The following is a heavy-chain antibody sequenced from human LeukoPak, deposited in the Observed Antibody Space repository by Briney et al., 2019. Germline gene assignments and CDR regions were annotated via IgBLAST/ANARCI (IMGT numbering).Heavy chain of an antibody. CDR1: GYTFTSYA. J-gene: IGHJ4*02. CDR2: INTNTGNP. CDR3: ARDPGYYYDSSGYYDDY. Sequence: ASVKVSCKASGYTFTSYAMNWVRQAPGQGLEWIGWINTNTGNPTYAQGFTGRFVFSLDTSVSTAYLQISSLKAEDTAVYYCARDPGYYYDSSGYYDDYWGQGTLVTVSS. D-gene: IGHD3-22*01. V-gene: IGHV7-4-1*02.